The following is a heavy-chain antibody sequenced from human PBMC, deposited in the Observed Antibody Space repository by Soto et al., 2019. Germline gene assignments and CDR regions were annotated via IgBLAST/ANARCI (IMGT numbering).Heavy chain of an antibody. CDR3: ARIPVDTSMIYWLDP. D-gene: IGHD5-18*01. CDR1: GGSVSSGDYY. V-gene: IGHV4-61*08. Sequence: SETLSLTCTVSGGSVSSGDYYWSWILQPPGKGLEWIGYIYYSGNTNYNPSLKSRVIISVDTSKNLFSLKLTSVTAADTAVYYCARIPVDTSMIYWLDPWGQGTLVTVSS. J-gene: IGHJ5*02. CDR2: IYYSGNT.